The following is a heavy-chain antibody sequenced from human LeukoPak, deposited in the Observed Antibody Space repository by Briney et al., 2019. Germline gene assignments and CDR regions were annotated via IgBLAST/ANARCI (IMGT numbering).Heavy chain of an antibody. CDR2: FYTSGHT. V-gene: IGHV4-61*09. J-gene: IGHJ6*03. D-gene: IGHD5-18*01. CDR3: ARGVHGYSYGYVPWELYSYMDV. CDR1: GGSINSGSYY. Sequence: SETLSLACTVSGGSINSGSYYWSWIRQPAGKGLEWMGHFYTSGHTSYNPSLKSRVTISVDTSKNQFSLKMNSVTAADTAVYYCARGVHGYSYGYVPWELYSYMDVWGKGTTVSISS.